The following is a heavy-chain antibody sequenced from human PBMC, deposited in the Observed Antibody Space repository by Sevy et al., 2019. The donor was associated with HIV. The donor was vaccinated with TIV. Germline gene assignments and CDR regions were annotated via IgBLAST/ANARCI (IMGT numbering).Heavy chain of an antibody. Sequence: SETLSLTCTVSGGSISSFYWSWIRQPPGKGLEWIGYIEYSGRTNSNPSLKSRVTISVDTSKNQFSLKLNSVTAADTAVYYCARNYYGSGRAIGYWGQRTLVTVSS. J-gene: IGHJ4*02. CDR1: GGSISSFY. D-gene: IGHD3-10*01. CDR3: ARNYYGSGRAIGY. CDR2: IEYSGRT. V-gene: IGHV4-59*01.